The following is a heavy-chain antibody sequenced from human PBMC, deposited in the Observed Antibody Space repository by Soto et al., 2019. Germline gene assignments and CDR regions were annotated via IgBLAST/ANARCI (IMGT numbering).Heavy chain of an antibody. Sequence: ASVKVSCKASGYTFTSYYMHWVRQAPGQGLEWMGKVNPSGGSTSNAQKFQGRVTLTRDTSTSTVYMGLSSLKSEDTAVYYCARATVLIPSSYGMDVWGQGTTVTVSS. CDR1: GYTFTSYY. V-gene: IGHV1-46*01. CDR2: VNPSGGST. CDR3: ARATVLIPSSYGMDV. D-gene: IGHD2-8*01. J-gene: IGHJ6*02.